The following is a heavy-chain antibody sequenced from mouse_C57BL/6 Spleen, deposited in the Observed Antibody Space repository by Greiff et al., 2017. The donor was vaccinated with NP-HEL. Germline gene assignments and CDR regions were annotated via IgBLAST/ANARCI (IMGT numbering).Heavy chain of an antibody. CDR3: ARERAWFAY. V-gene: IGHV5-4*01. Sequence: EVQVVESGGGLVKPGGSLKLSCAASGFTFSSYAMSWVRPTPEKRLEWVATISDGGSYTYYPDKVKDRFTISRDNAKNNLYLQMSHLKSEDTAMYYCARERAWFAYWGQGTLVTVSA. CDR2: ISDGGSYT. J-gene: IGHJ3*01. CDR1: GFTFSSYA.